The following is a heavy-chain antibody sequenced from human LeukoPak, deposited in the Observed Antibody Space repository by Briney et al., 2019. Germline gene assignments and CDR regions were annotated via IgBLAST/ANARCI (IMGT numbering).Heavy chain of an antibody. CDR2: ISGSSSAI. Sequence: GGSLRLSCAASGFTFSAYNMIWVRQAPGKGLEWLSYISGSSSAIYYADSVQGRFTISRDNAKNSLSLQMSSLRVEDTAVYYCVRDRTLGVRDGFILAWGQGTLITVSS. J-gene: IGHJ5*02. CDR1: GFTFSAYN. V-gene: IGHV3-48*01. D-gene: IGHD5-24*01. CDR3: VRDRTLGVRDGFILA.